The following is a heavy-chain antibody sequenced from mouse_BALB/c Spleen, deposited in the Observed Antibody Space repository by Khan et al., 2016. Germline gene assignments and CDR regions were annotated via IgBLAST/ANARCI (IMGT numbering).Heavy chain of an antibody. Sequence: QVQLKQSGAELMKPGASVKISCKATGYTFSSYWIEWVKQRPGHGLEWIGEILPGSGSTNYNEKFKGKATFTADTSSNTAYMQLSSLTSEDSAVYYCASYYGSSYAMDYWGQGTSVTVSS. CDR3: ASYYGSSYAMDY. CDR2: ILPGSGST. V-gene: IGHV1-9*01. CDR1: GYTFSSYW. J-gene: IGHJ4*01. D-gene: IGHD1-1*01.